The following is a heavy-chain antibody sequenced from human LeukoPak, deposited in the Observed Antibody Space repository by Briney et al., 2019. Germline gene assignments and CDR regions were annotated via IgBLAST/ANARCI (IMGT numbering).Heavy chain of an antibody. D-gene: IGHD3-22*01. CDR3: AKLANYYDSSGYPNTPTNWFDP. CDR2: ISAYNGNT. V-gene: IGHV1-18*01. CDR1: GYTFTSYG. J-gene: IGHJ5*02. Sequence: ASVKVSCKASGYTFTSYGISWVRQAPGQGLEWMGWISAYNGNTNYAQKLQGRVTMTTDTSTSTAYMELRSLRSDDTAVYYCAKLANYYDSSGYPNTPTNWFDPWGQGTLVTVSS.